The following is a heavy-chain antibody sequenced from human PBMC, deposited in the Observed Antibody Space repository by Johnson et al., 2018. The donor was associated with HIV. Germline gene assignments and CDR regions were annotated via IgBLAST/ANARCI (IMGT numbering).Heavy chain of an antibody. CDR3: AKGRGGGEAFDI. V-gene: IGHV3-30*18. Sequence: QMQLVESGGGLVQPGGSLRLSCAASGFSFSSYWMSWVRQAPGKGLQWVAVIAYDGSNKYYADSVKGRFTISRDNSKNTLYLQMNSLRAEDTAVYYCAKGRGGGEAFDIWGQGTMVTVSS. CDR1: GFSFSSYW. J-gene: IGHJ3*02. CDR2: IAYDGSNK.